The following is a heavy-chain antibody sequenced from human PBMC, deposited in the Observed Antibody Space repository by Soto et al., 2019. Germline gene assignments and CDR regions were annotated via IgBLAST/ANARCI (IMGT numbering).Heavy chain of an antibody. V-gene: IGHV4-30-2*01. D-gene: IGHD3-10*01. J-gene: IGHJ5*02. CDR2: IDHSGTT. CDR1: GGSISSGGYF. Sequence: QLQLQESGSGLVKPSQTLSLTCAVSGGSISSGGYFWSWLRQPPGKGLEWIGYIDHSGTTYYNPSLKSRVTISVDRSKNQLSLKLRSVTAADTAVYYCARGLGPWGQGTLVTVSS. CDR3: ARGLGP.